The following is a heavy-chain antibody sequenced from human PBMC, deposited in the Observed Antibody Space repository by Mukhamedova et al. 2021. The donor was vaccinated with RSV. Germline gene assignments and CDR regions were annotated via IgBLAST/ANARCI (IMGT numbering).Heavy chain of an antibody. CDR3: ARHGSSGYYFDY. J-gene: IGHJ4*02. CDR2: IYYSGST. V-gene: IGHV4-61*07. D-gene: IGHD6-6*01. Sequence: SWIRQPPGKGLEWIGYIYYSGSTNYNPSLKSRVTISVDMSKNQFSLKLSSVTAADTAVYYCARHGSSGYYFDYWGQGTLVTVSS.